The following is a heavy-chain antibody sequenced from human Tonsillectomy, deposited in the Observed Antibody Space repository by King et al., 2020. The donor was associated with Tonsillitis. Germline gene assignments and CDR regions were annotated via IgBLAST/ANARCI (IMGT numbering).Heavy chain of an antibody. CDR3: SVTTSPIAQFAY. CDR2: IYPGDSDT. V-gene: IGHV5-51*01. J-gene: IGHJ4*02. CDR1: GYRFTSYW. Sequence: QLVQAGAEVKKPGESLKISCKGSGYRFTSYWIGWVRQMPGKGLEWMGIIYPGDSDTRYRPPFHGQAPIPAEKSISTAYLPWSSLKASATAMYYCSVTTSPIAQFAYWGQGTLATVPA. D-gene: IGHD4-17*01.